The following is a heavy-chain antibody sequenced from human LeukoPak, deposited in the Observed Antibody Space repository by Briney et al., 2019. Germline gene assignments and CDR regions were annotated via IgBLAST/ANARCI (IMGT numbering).Heavy chain of an antibody. CDR2: IYYIGST. CDR1: GGSTSSDY. CDR3: ARGAGWYGI. D-gene: IGHD6-19*01. Sequence: SETLSLTCTVSGGSTSSDYGSWIRQPPGKGLEWIGYIYYIGSTKYNPSLKSRVTKSLDTSKNQLSLKLNSGTAADTAVYYCARGAGWYGIWGQGTLVTVSS. V-gene: IGHV4-59*01. J-gene: IGHJ4*02.